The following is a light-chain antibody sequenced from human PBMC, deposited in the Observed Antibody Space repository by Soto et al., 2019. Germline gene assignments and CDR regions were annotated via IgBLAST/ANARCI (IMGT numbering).Light chain of an antibody. Sequence: DIQLTQSPSTPSAYVGDRVTIXCRASQSVSSRFDWYQQKAGKALKLLISKASGLESGVLSRLSGSGSGRDFTLTISSLQPDDFATYYCYQYDSYSPLTFGGGTKVDIK. J-gene: IGKJ4*01. V-gene: IGKV1-5*03. CDR2: KAS. CDR3: YQYDSYSPLT. CDR1: QSVSSR.